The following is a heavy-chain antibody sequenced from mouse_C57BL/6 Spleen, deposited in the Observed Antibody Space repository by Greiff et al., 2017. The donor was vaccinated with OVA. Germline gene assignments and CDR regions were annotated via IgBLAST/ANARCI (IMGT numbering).Heavy chain of an antibody. CDR3: ASAGTIVTTGV. J-gene: IGHJ1*03. D-gene: IGHD2-12*01. CDR1: GYTFTSYW. V-gene: IGHV1-59*01. Sequence: QVQLQQPGAELVRPGPSVKLSCKASGYTFTSYWMHWVKQRPGQGLEWIGVIDPSDSYTNYNQKFKGKATLTVDTSSSTAYMQLSSLTSEDSAVYYCASAGTIVTTGVWGTGTTVTVSS. CDR2: IDPSDSYT.